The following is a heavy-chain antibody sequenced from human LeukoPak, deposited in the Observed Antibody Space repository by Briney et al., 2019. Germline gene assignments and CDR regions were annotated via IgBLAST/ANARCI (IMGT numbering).Heavy chain of an antibody. V-gene: IGHV3-30*02. CDR2: IRYDGNNK. CDR3: AKDKGITMIVVVITLDY. CDR1: GFTFSTYG. J-gene: IGHJ4*02. D-gene: IGHD3-22*01. Sequence: GGSLRLSCTASGFTFSTYGIHWVRQAPGKGLEWVAFIRYDGNNKYYADSVKGRFTISRDNSKNMLYVQMNSLRAEDTAVYYCAKDKGITMIVVVITLDYWGQGTLVTVSS.